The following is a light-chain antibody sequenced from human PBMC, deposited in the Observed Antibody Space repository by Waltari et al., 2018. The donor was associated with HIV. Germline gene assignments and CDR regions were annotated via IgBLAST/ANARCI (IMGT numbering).Light chain of an antibody. Sequence: QSALTQPRSVSGSPGQAVTISCTGTSSDVGGYNYVSWSPQHPGKAPKLIISDVSQRPSGVPDRFSGSKSANTASLTISGLQAEDEADYYCCSYAGSYTYVLFGGGTQLTVL. J-gene: IGLJ2*01. CDR1: SSDVGGYNY. V-gene: IGLV2-11*01. CDR2: DVS. CDR3: CSYAGSYTYVL.